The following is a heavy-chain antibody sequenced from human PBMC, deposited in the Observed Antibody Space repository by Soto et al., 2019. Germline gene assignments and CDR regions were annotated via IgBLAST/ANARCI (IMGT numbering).Heavy chain of an antibody. J-gene: IGHJ6*02. CDR1: GFTFSSYS. Sequence: GESLKISCAASGFTFSSYSMNWVRQAPGKGLEWVSYISSSSSTIYYADSVKGRFTISRDNAKNSLYLQMNSLRAEDTAVYYCARDLTTVTTFFISDYYYGMDVWGQGTTVTVSS. V-gene: IGHV3-48*01. CDR3: ARDLTTVTTFFISDYYYGMDV. D-gene: IGHD4-17*01. CDR2: ISSSSSTI.